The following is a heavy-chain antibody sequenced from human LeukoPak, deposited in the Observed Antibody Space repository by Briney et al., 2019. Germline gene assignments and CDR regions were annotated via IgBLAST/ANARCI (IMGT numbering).Heavy chain of an antibody. CDR3: ARDKKTGESSEIDY. V-gene: IGHV3-74*01. CDR2: INRDGSTT. Sequence: QAPGKXLVWVSRINRDGSTTNYADSVKGRFTVSRDNAKNTLNLQMNSLGAEDTAVYYCARDKKTGESSEIDYWGQGTLVTVSS. J-gene: IGHJ4*02. D-gene: IGHD7-27*01.